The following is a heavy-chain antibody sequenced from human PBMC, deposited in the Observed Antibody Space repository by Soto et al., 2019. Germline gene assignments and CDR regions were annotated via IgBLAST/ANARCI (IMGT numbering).Heavy chain of an antibody. CDR3: ARGSPYYDFWSGYLHHYYYGMDV. V-gene: IGHV4-34*01. CDR1: GGSFSGYY. CDR2: INHGGST. D-gene: IGHD3-3*01. Sequence: PSETLSLTCAVYGGSFSGYYWSWIRQPPGKGLEWIGEINHGGSTNYNPSLKSRVTISVDTSKNQFSLKLSSVTAADTAVYYCARGSPYYDFWSGYLHHYYYGMDVWGQGTTVTSP. J-gene: IGHJ6*02.